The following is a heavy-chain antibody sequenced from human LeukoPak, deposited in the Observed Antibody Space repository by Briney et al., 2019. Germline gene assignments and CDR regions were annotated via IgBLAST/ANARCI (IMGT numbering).Heavy chain of an antibody. CDR2: IYTSGNT. V-gene: IGHV4-61*02. Sequence: SQTLSLTCTVSGGSISSGSYYWSWSRQPAGKGLEWIGRIYTSGNTNYNPSLKSRVTISVDTSKNQFSLKLNSVTAADTAVYYCARWNYDIDYWGQGTLVTVSS. CDR3: ARWNYDIDY. J-gene: IGHJ4*02. CDR1: GGSISSGSYY. D-gene: IGHD3-22*01.